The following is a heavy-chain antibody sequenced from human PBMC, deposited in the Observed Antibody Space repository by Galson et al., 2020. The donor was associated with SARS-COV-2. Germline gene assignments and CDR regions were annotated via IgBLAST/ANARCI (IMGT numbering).Heavy chain of an antibody. CDR3: ARHSGVRGGFGPLIRYYYYYGMDV. V-gene: IGHV4-39*01. Sequence: SETLSLTCTVSGGSTSSSSYYWGWIRQPPGKGLEWIGSIYYSGSTYYNPSLKSRVTISVDTSKNQFSLKLSSVTAADTAVYYCARHSGVRGGFGPLIRYYYYYGMDVWGQGTTVTVSS. CDR2: IYYSGST. D-gene: IGHD3-10*01. CDR1: GGSTSSSSYY. J-gene: IGHJ6*02.